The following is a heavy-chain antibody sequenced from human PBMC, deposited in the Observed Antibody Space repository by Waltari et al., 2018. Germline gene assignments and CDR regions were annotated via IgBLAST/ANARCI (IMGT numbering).Heavy chain of an antibody. CDR2: IYHSGST. CDR3: ARRSTRDYGMDV. J-gene: IGHJ6*02. D-gene: IGHD2-15*01. V-gene: IGHV4-38-2*01. Sequence: QVQLQESGPGLVKPSETLSLTCAVSGYSISSGYYWGWIRQPPGKGLEWIGSIYHSGSTYYNPSLKSRVTISVDTSKNQFSLKLSSVTAADTAVYYCARRSTRDYGMDVWGQGTTVTVSS. CDR1: GYSISSGYY.